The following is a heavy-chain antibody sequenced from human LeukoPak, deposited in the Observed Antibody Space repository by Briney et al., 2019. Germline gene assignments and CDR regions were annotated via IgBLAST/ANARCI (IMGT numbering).Heavy chain of an antibody. CDR3: ARSRGGYSYGQARKGGAFDI. CDR1: GGSMNNYY. D-gene: IGHD5-18*01. CDR2: MYISRST. J-gene: IGHJ3*02. Sequence: SETLSLTCTVSGGSMNNYYWSWIRQPAGKGLEWIGRMYISRSTDYNPSLRSRVIMSLDRSKNQFSLQVTSVTAADTAVYYCARSRGGYSYGQARKGGAFDIWGQGTMVTVSS. V-gene: IGHV4-4*07.